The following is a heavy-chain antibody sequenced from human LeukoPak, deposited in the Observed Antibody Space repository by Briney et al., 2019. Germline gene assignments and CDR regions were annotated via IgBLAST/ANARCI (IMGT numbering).Heavy chain of an antibody. Sequence: GGSLRLSCGASGFPFSTYPMSWVRQAPGKGLEWVSAISGSGGSTYYADSVKGRFTISRDNSKNTLYLQMNSLRAEDTAVYYCARDRTQWLPTYAFDIWGQGTMVTVSS. V-gene: IGHV3-23*01. CDR2: ISGSGGST. CDR3: ARDRTQWLPTYAFDI. D-gene: IGHD6-19*01. CDR1: GFPFSTYP. J-gene: IGHJ3*02.